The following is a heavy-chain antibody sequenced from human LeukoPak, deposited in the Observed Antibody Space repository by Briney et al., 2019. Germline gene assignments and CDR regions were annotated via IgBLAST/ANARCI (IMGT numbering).Heavy chain of an antibody. CDR1: GYTFTSYG. J-gene: IGHJ1*01. CDR3: ARGGDTAMVTPAEYFQH. V-gene: IGHV1-18*01. Sequence: GASVKVSCKASGYTFTSYGISWVRQAPGQGLEWMGWISAYNGNTNYAQKLPGRVTMTTDTSTSTAYMELRSLRSDDTAVYYCARGGDTAMVTPAEYFQHWGQGTLVTVSS. CDR2: ISAYNGNT. D-gene: IGHD5-18*01.